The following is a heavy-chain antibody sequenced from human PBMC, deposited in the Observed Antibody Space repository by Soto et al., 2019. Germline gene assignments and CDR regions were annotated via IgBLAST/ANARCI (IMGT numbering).Heavy chain of an antibody. D-gene: IGHD5-18*01. CDR1: GGSVSSGSYY. CDR2: IYYSGST. CDR3: ARISGYSYGLPPYFDY. V-gene: IGHV4-61*01. J-gene: IGHJ4*02. Sequence: QVQLQESGPGLVKPSETLSLTCTVSGGSVSSGSYYWSWIRQPPGKGLEWIGYIYYSGSTNYNPSLKSRVTISVDTSKNQFSLKLSSVTAADTAVYYCARISGYSYGLPPYFDYWGQGTLVIVSS.